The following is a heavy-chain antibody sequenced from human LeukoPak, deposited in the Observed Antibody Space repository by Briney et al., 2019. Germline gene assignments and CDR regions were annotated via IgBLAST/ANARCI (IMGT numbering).Heavy chain of an antibody. V-gene: IGHV4-39*07. D-gene: IGHD3-3*01. CDR1: GGSISSSSYY. CDR3: ARLGDLWSGYYTGYYYYYYMDV. Sequence: PSETLSLTCTVSGGSISSSSYYWGWIRQPPGKGLEWIGSIYYSGSTYYNPSLKSRVTISVDTSKNQFSLKLSSVTAADTAVYYCARLGDLWSGYYTGYYYYYYMDVWGKGTTVTVSS. J-gene: IGHJ6*03. CDR2: IYYSGST.